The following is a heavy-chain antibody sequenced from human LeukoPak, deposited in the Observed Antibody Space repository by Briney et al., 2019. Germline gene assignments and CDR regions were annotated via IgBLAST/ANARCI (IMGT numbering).Heavy chain of an antibody. D-gene: IGHD3-10*01. J-gene: IGHJ5*02. CDR2: IYHSGST. Sequence: KPSETLSLTCTVSGYSFSSDYYWGWIRQPPGKGLEWIGSIYHSGSTYYNPSLKSRVTISGDTSKNQFSLKLSSVTAADTAVYYCARRRTYYYGSGSYDPWGQGTLVTVSS. CDR1: GYSFSSDYY. CDR3: ARRRTYYYGSGSYDP. V-gene: IGHV4-38-2*02.